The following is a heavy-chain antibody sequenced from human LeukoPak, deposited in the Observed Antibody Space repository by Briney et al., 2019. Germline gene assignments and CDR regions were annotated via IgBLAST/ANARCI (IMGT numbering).Heavy chain of an antibody. D-gene: IGHD4-17*01. CDR1: GFTFSSYA. Sequence: PGGSLRLSCAASGFTFSSYAMSWVRQATGKRLEWVSAIGTAGDTYYPDSVKGRFTISRENAKNSLFLQMNSLRAEDTAVYYCARDRPDYGAERFAFWGQGTLVTVSS. V-gene: IGHV3-13*01. CDR2: IGTAGDT. CDR3: ARDRPDYGAERFAF. J-gene: IGHJ4*02.